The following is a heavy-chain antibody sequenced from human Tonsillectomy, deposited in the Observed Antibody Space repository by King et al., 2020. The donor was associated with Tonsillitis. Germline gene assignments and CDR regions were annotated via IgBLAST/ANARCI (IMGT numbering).Heavy chain of an antibody. D-gene: IGHD3-10*01. CDR3: VARPIRGVVDYYGMDV. V-gene: IGHV4-4*02. CDR2: IYHSVST. CDR1: GGSISSSNW. Sequence: VQLQESGPGLVKPSGTLSLTCAVSGGSISSSNWWSWVRQPPGKGLEWIGEIYHSVSTYYNPSLKSRVTISVDKSKNQFSLNLTSVTAADTAVYYCVARPIRGVVDYYGMDVWGQGTTVTVSS. J-gene: IGHJ6*02.